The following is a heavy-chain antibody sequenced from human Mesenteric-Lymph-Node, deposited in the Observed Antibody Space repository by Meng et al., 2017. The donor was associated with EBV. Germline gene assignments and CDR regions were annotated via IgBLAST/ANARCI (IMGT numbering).Heavy chain of an antibody. J-gene: IGHJ4*02. D-gene: IGHD3-22*01. V-gene: IGHV4-39*01. CDR2: IYYSGST. CDR1: GGSIISSSTYY. CDR3: ARTHYYDSSGYPSPPDY. Sequence: QLQLQESGPGLVKPSETLSLTCTVSGGSIISSSTYYWGWIRQPPGKGLEWIGSIYYSGSTAYNPSLKSRVTMSVDTSKRQFSLKLSSVTAADTAVYFCARTHYYDSSGYPSPPDYWGQGTLVTVSS.